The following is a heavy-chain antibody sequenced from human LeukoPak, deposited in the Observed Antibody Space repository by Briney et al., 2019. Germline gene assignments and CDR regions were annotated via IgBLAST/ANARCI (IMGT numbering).Heavy chain of an antibody. J-gene: IGHJ5*02. CDR3: ARGYCSGGSCYSVENWFDP. Sequence: ASVKVSCKASGYTFTGYYMHWVRQAPGQGLEWMGWIIPNSGVTTYEQKFQGRVTMTRDTSISTTYMELSRLSSDDTAVYYCARGYCSGGSCYSVENWFDPWGQGTLVTVSS. V-gene: IGHV1-2*02. D-gene: IGHD2-15*01. CDR1: GYTFTGYY. CDR2: IIPNSGVT.